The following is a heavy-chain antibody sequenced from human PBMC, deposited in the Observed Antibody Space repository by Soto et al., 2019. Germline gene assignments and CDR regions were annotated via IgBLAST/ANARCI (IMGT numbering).Heavy chain of an antibody. Sequence: QVQLQESGPGLVKPSQTLSLTCTVSGGSISSGDYYWSWIRQPPGKGLEWIGYIYYSGSTYYNPSLKRRITISVDTSKNQLSLKLSSVTAADTAVYYCARGDGYGLFDYWGQGTLVTVSS. V-gene: IGHV4-30-4*01. J-gene: IGHJ4*02. CDR2: IYYSGST. D-gene: IGHD5-18*01. CDR3: ARGDGYGLFDY. CDR1: GGSISSGDYY.